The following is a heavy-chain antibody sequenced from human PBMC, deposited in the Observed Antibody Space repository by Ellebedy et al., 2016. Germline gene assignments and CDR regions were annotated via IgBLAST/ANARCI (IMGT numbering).Heavy chain of an antibody. J-gene: IGHJ4*02. CDR1: GFTFSSYR. CDR3: ARGKAVTTRYYFDY. D-gene: IGHD4-17*01. CDR2: ISGSGGST. V-gene: IGHV3-21*04. Sequence: GESLKISXAASGFTFSSYRMHWVRQAPGKGLEWVSAISGSGGSTYYADSVKGRFTISRDNAKNSLYLQMNSLRAEDTAVYYCARGKAVTTRYYFDYWGQGTLVTVSS.